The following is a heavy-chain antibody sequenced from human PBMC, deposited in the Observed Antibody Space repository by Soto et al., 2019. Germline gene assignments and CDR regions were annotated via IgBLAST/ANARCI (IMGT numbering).Heavy chain of an antibody. J-gene: IGHJ5*02. CDR1: GYTFTSYD. V-gene: IGHV1-8*01. D-gene: IGHD2-8*01. CDR2: MNPNSGNT. CDR3: ARGDQNIVLMVYASNWFDP. Sequence: ASVKVSCNASGYTFTSYDINWVRRATGQGLEWMGWMNPNSGNTGYAQKFQGRVTMTRNTSISTAYMELSSLRSEDTAVYYCARGDQNIVLMVYASNWFDPWGKGTLVTVSS.